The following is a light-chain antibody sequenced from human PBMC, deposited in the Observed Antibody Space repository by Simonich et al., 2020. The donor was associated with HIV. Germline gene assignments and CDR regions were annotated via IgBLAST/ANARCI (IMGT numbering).Light chain of an antibody. CDR2: DVS. V-gene: IGLV2-11*01. CDR3: SSYTNISTWV. J-gene: IGLJ3*02. Sequence: QSALTQPRSVSGSPGQSVTISCTGTSRDVGGYNSVSWNQKHPGKAPKLLTYDVSTRPSGVSNRFSGSKSGNTASLTISVLQAEDEVDYYCSSYTNISTWVFGGGTKLTVL. CDR1: SRDVGGYNS.